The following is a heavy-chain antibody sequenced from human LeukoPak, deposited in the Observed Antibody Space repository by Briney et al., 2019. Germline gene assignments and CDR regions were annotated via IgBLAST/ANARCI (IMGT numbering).Heavy chain of an antibody. CDR1: GFTVSSNF. CDR2: IYSGGTT. V-gene: IGHV3-53*01. J-gene: IGHJ3*02. D-gene: IGHD4-17*01. CDR3: ARATRSYYRDYLSAFDI. Sequence: PGGSLRLSCAASGFTVSSNFMSWVRQAPGKRLEGVSFIYSGGTTHYADSVKGRCTISRDNSNNTLSLQMNNLRPEDTAVYYCARATRSYYRDYLSAFDIWGQGTMVTVSS.